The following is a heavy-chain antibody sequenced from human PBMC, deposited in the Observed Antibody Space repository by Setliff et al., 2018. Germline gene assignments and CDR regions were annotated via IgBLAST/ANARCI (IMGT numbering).Heavy chain of an antibody. Sequence: SETLSLTCAVSGYSISSGYYWGWIRQPPGKGLEWIGSTYGSGSTYYNPSLNSRVTISEDTSKNQFSLKLTSVTAADAAVYYCARAAVTSGARADYFDNWGRGTLVTVSS. CDR1: GYSISSGYY. J-gene: IGHJ4*02. V-gene: IGHV4-38-2*01. CDR3: ARAAVTSGARADYFDN. CDR2: TYGSGST. D-gene: IGHD4-17*01.